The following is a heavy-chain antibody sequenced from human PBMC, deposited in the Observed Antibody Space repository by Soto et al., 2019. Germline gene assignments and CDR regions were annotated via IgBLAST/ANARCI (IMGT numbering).Heavy chain of an antibody. CDR1: GGSISSYF. CDR3: VSSRTAVFGDALDI. Sequence: PSEPLSLTCSVSGGSISSYFRNWIRQAPGKGLEWIGCIYDSGDANYNPSLKSRVTISLDTSKNQFSLKLNSMTAADTAVYYCVSSRTAVFGDALDIWALGTMVTVSS. CDR2: IYDSGDA. V-gene: IGHV4-59*03. D-gene: IGHD3-3*01. J-gene: IGHJ3*02.